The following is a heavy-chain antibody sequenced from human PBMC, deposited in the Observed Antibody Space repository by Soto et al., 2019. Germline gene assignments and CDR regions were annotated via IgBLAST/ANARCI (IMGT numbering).Heavy chain of an antibody. J-gene: IGHJ5*02. CDR1: GFTFSSYA. Sequence: GGSLRLSCAASGFTFSSYAMSWVRQAPGKGLEWVSAIIGSGGSTYYADSLKGRFTISRDNSKNTLYLQMNSLRAEDTAVYYCAKYELNDFWSGYPIPGWFDPWGQGTLVTVSS. CDR3: AKYELNDFWSGYPIPGWFDP. V-gene: IGHV3-23*01. CDR2: IIGSGGST. D-gene: IGHD3-3*01.